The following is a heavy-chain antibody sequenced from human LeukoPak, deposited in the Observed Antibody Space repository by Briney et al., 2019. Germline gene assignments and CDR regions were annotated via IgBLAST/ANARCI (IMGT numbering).Heavy chain of an antibody. J-gene: IGHJ6*02. CDR3: ARDGYSSSPEDYYYYGMDV. D-gene: IGHD6-6*01. CDR1: GYTFTGYY. CDR2: INPNSGGT. Sequence: ASVKVSCKASGYTFTGYYMRWVRQAPGQGLEWMGWINPNSGGTSYAQKFQGWVTMTRDTSISTAYMELSRLRSDDTAVYYCARDGYSSSPEDYYYYGMDVWGQGTTVTVSS. V-gene: IGHV1-2*04.